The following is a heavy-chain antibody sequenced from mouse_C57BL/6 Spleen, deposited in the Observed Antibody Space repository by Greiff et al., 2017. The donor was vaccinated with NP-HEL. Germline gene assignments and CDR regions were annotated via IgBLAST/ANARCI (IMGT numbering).Heavy chain of an antibody. CDR3: ARSGGNYVGYYAMDY. Sequence: QVQLQQPGAELEKPGASVKMSCKASGYTFTSYWITWVKQRPGQGLEWIGDIYPGSGSTNYNEKFKSKATLTVDTSSSTAYMQLSSLTSEDSAVYYCARSGGNYVGYYAMDYWGQGTSVTVSS. CDR1: GYTFTSYW. J-gene: IGHJ4*01. D-gene: IGHD2-1*01. CDR2: IYPGSGST. V-gene: IGHV1-55*01.